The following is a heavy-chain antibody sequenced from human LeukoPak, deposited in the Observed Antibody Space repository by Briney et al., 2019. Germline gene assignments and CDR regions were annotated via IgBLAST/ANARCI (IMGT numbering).Heavy chain of an antibody. Sequence: SETLSLTCTVTSGFVSCYYWSWIRQPPGKGLELIGYSCYSGSTYYNPSLKSRVAISVDASKHQFSLRLTSVTAADTAMYYCARQITVFGVLTPREFDYWGQGSLVTVSS. V-gene: IGHV4-59*08. CDR1: SGFVSCYY. J-gene: IGHJ4*02. D-gene: IGHD3-3*01. CDR2: SCYSGST. CDR3: ARQITVFGVLTPREFDY.